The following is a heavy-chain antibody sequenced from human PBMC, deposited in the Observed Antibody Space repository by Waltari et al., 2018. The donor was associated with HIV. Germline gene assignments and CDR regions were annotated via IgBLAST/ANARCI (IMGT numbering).Heavy chain of an antibody. V-gene: IGHV4-31*03. CDR1: GGSISSAGFY. CDR2: IYYTGST. CDR3: ARDYGSGRGGGMDV. Sequence: QVQLQESGPGLVKPSQTLSLTCTVSGGSISSAGFYWSWIRQHPGKGLEWIGNIYYTGSTYYTPSLKSRVTISIDTSNNQFSRNLSSVTAADTAVYYCARDYGSGRGGGMDVWGQGTTVTVSS. D-gene: IGHD3-10*01. J-gene: IGHJ6*02.